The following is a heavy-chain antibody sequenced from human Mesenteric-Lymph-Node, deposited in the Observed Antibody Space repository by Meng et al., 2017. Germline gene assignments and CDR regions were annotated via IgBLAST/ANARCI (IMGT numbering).Heavy chain of an antibody. V-gene: IGHV3-30*03. J-gene: IGHJ1*01. CDR3: ARDASIAVAGIVQYFQH. D-gene: IGHD6-19*01. Sequence: GESLKISCAASGFTFSDHYMDWVRQAPGKGLEWVAVISYDGSNKYYADSVKGRFTISRDNSKNTLYLQMNSLRAEDTAVYYCARDASIAVAGIVQYFQHWGQGTLVTVSS. CDR1: GFTFSDHY. CDR2: ISYDGSNK.